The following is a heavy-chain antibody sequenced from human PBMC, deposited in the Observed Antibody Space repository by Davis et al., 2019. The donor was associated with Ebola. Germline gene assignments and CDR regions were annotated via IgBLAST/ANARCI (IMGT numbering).Heavy chain of an antibody. CDR3: ARHGYYGSGTYYNFDY. Sequence: GGSLRLSCKGSGYSFTSYWISWVRQMPGKGLEWMGRIDPSDSYTNYSPSFQGHVTISADKSISTAYLQWSSLMASDTAMYYCARHGYYGSGTYYNFDYWGQGTLVTVSS. CDR1: GYSFTSYW. CDR2: IDPSDSYT. V-gene: IGHV5-10-1*01. D-gene: IGHD3-10*01. J-gene: IGHJ4*02.